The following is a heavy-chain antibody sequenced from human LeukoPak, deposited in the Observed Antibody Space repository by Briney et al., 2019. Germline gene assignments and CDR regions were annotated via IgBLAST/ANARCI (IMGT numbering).Heavy chain of an antibody. CDR3: ARGYYYDSSGYPDAFDI. CDR2: IYYSGST. J-gene: IGHJ3*02. Sequence: SETLSLTCTVSGGSISNYYWSWIRQPPGKGLEWIGYIYYSGSTNYNPSLKSRVTISVDTSKNQFSLKLSSVTAADTAVYYCARGYYYDSSGYPDAFDIWGQGTMVTVSS. CDR1: GGSISNYY. V-gene: IGHV4-59*01. D-gene: IGHD3-22*01.